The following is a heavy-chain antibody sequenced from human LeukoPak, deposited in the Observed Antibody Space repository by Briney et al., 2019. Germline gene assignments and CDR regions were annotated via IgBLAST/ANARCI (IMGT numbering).Heavy chain of an antibody. V-gene: IGHV4-59*08. J-gene: IGHJ6*04. CDR1: GGSISSYC. CDR2: IYYSGST. D-gene: IGHD2-2*01. CDR3: ASGYCSSTSCSAGMDV. Sequence: PSETLSLTCTVSGGSISSYCWSWIRQPPGKGLEWIGYIYYSGSTNYNPSLKSRVTISVDTSKNQFSLKLSSVTAADTAVYYCASGYCSSTSCSAGMDVWGKGTTVTVSS.